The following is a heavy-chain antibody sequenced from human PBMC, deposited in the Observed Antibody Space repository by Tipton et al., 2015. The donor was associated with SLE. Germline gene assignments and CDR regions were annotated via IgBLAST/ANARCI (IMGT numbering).Heavy chain of an antibody. D-gene: IGHD1-26*01. CDR1: GGSIRTYY. J-gene: IGHJ5*02. CDR2: MYHSGIT. V-gene: IGHV4-59*01. Sequence: TLSLTCSVSGGSIRTYYWSWIRQPPGKGLEWIGYMYHSGITNYNPSLYSRVTISVDTSKNQFSLKTNSVTAADTAVYYCARGTPFMEWERNWFDPWGQGTLVTVSS. CDR3: ARGTPFMEWERNWFDP.